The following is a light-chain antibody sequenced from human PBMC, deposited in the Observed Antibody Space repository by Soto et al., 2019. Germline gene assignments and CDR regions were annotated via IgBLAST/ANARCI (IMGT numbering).Light chain of an antibody. CDR2: GAS. V-gene: IGKV3-20*01. CDR3: QQYGSSPFT. J-gene: IGKJ3*01. Sequence: LVLTHSPGTLSFSPWYRSTIFFRSSQSAYSSYLSWYQQKPGQAPRLLIYGASNRATGIPDRFSGSGSGTDFTLTITRLEPEDFAVYYCQQYGSSPFTFGPGTKVDI. CDR1: QSAYSSY.